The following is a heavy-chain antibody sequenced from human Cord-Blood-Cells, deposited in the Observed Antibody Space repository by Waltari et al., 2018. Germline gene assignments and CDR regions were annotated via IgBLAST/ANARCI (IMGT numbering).Heavy chain of an antibody. CDR3: ARDYSQLGDAFDI. CDR1: GFTFSSYW. D-gene: IGHD6-13*01. Sequence: EVQLVESGGGLVQPGGSLRLSCAASGFTFSSYWMSWVRQAPGRGLEGVANREQDGSEKYYVDAVKGRFTISRDNAKNSLYLQMNSLRAEDTAVYYCARDYSQLGDAFDIWGQGTMVTVSS. J-gene: IGHJ3*02. V-gene: IGHV3-7*01. CDR2: REQDGSEK.